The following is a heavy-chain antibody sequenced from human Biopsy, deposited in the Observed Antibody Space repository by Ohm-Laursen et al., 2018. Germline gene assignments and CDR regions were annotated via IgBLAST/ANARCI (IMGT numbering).Heavy chain of an antibody. J-gene: IGHJ6*02. Sequence: SLRLSCTASGFRFSLYSMNWVRQAPGKGLEWVSSIKNSENYTYYADSVKGRFIISRDSAKNSLYLQMNGLRVEDTAVYYCATDFGYCGNNVCSSDFYYGMDVWGQGTTVTVSS. D-gene: IGHD5/OR15-5a*01. V-gene: IGHV3-21*01. CDR2: IKNSENYT. CDR3: ATDFGYCGNNVCSSDFYYGMDV. CDR1: GFRFSLYS.